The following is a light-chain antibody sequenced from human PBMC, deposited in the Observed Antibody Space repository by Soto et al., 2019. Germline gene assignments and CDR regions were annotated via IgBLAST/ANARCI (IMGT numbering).Light chain of an antibody. CDR2: DSY. CDR1: QGIGST. CDR3: QQYYSTPLT. J-gene: IGKJ4*01. V-gene: IGKV3-15*01. Sequence: EIVLTQSPATLSVSPGERVTLSCRASQGIGSTLAWYRQQPGQAPGLLIYDSYIRATGVPARFSGTRSGTEFTLTISGLQSEDFAIYYCQQYYSTPLTFGGGTKVEIK.